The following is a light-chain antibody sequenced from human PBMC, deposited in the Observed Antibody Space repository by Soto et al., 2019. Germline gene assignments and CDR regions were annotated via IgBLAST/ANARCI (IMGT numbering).Light chain of an antibody. CDR1: SSDVGAYNY. CDR2: EVP. CDR3: SSFASSNTWV. V-gene: IGLV2-8*01. J-gene: IGLJ3*02. Sequence: QSVLTQPPSASGSPGQSVTISCTGTSSDVGAYNYVSWYQQHAGKAPKLVIYEVPKRPSGVPDRFSGSKSANTASLTVSGLQAEDEADYYCSSFASSNTWVFGGGTKLTVL.